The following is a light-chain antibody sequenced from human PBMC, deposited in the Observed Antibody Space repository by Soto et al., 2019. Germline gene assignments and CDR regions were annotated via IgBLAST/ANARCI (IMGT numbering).Light chain of an antibody. V-gene: IGLV2-14*01. Sequence: QSALTQPASVSGSPGQSITISCTGTSSDVGAHNFVSWYQQYPGKAPKVMIYEVNNRPSGVSNRFSGSKSCNTACRTISGLQVKDVAGYYCSSFTRNSTYVFGSGTKVTVL. CDR2: EVN. CDR1: SSDVGAHNF. J-gene: IGLJ1*01. CDR3: SSFTRNSTYV.